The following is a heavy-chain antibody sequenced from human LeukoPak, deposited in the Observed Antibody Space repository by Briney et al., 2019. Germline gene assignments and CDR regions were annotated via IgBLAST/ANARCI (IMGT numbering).Heavy chain of an antibody. J-gene: IGHJ4*02. CDR1: GFTFSSYG. Sequence: PGGSLRLSCAASGFTFSSYGMHWVRQAPGKGLEWVAVISYDGSNKYYADSVKGRFTISRDNSKNTLYLLMNSLRAEDTAVYYCAKDPYYYGSGSYLAYYFDYWGQGTLVTVSS. V-gene: IGHV3-30*18. CDR3: AKDPYYYGSGSYLAYYFDY. CDR2: ISYDGSNK. D-gene: IGHD3-10*01.